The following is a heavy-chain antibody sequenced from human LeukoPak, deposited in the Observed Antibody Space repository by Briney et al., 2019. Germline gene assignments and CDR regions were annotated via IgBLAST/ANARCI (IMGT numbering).Heavy chain of an antibody. D-gene: IGHD3-22*01. CDR3: ARGDSSGYPPFNY. CDR2: IYYSGTT. CDR1: GGSISSTNYY. J-gene: IGHJ4*02. V-gene: IGHV4-39*01. Sequence: SETLSLTCTVSGGSISSTNYYWGWIRQPPGKGLEWIGSIYYSGTTYYNPSLKSRVIIFLDTSKNQFSLKLSSVTAADTAVYYCARGDSSGYPPFNYWGQGTLVTISS.